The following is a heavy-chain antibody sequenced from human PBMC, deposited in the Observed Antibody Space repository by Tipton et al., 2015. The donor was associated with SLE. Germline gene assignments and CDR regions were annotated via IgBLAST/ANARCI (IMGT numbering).Heavy chain of an antibody. CDR3: VRDRGVSFSVCFDY. CDR2: IYYSGTT. J-gene: IGHJ4*02. V-gene: IGHV4-39*07. Sequence: TLSLTCTVSGGSIRSSNYYWGWIRQPPGKGLEWIGSIYYSGTTYYNPPLKSRVTISVDTSKNQFSLNLTSVTAADTAVYYCVRDRGVSFSVCFDYRGQGTLVTVSS. CDR1: GGSIRSSNYY. D-gene: IGHD1-26*01.